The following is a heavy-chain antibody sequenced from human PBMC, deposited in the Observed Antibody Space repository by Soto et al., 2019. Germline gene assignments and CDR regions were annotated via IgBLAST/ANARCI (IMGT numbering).Heavy chain of an antibody. CDR1: GFTFNNFA. J-gene: IGHJ4*02. V-gene: IGHV3-23*01. CDR2: LSGSGSST. Sequence: EVQLLESGGGLVQPGGSLRLSCAASGFTFNNFAMDWVRQAPGKGLEWVAGLSGSGSSTYYANSVKGRFIISRDNSKNTLYLQMHSLRAEDTAIYYCAKDRFNGDYASYFDSRGQGTLVTVSS. D-gene: IGHD4-17*01. CDR3: AKDRFNGDYASYFDS.